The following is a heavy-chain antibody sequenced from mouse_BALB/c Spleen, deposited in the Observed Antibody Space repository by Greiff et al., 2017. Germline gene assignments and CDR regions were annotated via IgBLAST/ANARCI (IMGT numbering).Heavy chain of an antibody. Sequence: EVHLVESGGDLVKPGGSLKLSCAASGFTFSSYGMSWVRQTPDKRLEWVATISSGGSYTYYPDSVKGRFTISRDNAKNTLYLQMSSLKSEDTAMYYCARQGYEAWFAYWGQGTLVTVSA. CDR3: ARQGYEAWFAY. D-gene: IGHD2-14*01. CDR1: GFTFSSYG. CDR2: ISSGGSYT. J-gene: IGHJ3*01. V-gene: IGHV5-6*01.